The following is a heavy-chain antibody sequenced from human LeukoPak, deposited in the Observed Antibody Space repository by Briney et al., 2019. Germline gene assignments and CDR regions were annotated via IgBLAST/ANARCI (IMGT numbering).Heavy chain of an antibody. CDR1: GYTFTGHF. CDR2: INPNTGGT. V-gene: IGHV1-2*02. Sequence: ASVNVSCKASGYTFTGHFMHWVRQPPAQGLEWMGWINPNTGGTNYAPKFQGRVTMTRDTSISTAYMELSGLRSDDTAVYYCARDQGGSSWLFDYWGQGALVTVSS. D-gene: IGHD6-13*01. J-gene: IGHJ4*02. CDR3: ARDQGGSSWLFDY.